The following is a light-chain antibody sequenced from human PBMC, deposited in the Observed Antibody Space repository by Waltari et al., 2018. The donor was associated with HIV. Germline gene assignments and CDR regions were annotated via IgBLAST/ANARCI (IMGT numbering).Light chain of an antibody. J-gene: IGLJ2*01. Sequence: HSALTQPPSASGSPGQSVPISCTGPGSAIGTYNCVSWYQQHPGKAPKLMIYEVNNRPSGVPDRFSGAKSGSVASLTVSGLQDDDEADYYCSSYAGRDSRVVFGGGTKLTVL. V-gene: IGLV2-8*01. CDR2: EVN. CDR3: SSYAGRDSRVV. CDR1: GSAIGTYNC.